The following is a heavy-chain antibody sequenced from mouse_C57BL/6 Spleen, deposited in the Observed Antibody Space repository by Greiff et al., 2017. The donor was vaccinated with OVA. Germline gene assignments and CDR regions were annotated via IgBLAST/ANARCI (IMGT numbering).Heavy chain of an antibody. J-gene: IGHJ4*01. CDR1: GYTFTSYW. D-gene: IGHD1-1*01. CDR2: IHPNSGST. Sequence: QVQLQQSGAELVKPGASVKLSCKASGYTFTSYWMHWVKQRPGQGLEWIGMIHPNSGSTNYNEKFKNKATLTVDKSSSTAYMQLSSLTSEDSAVYYCARSFYYYGSSYDYAMDYWGQGTSVTVSS. V-gene: IGHV1-64*01. CDR3: ARSFYYYGSSYDYAMDY.